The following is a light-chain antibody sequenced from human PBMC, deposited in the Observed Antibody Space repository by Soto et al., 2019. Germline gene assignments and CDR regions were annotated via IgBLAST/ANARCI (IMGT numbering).Light chain of an antibody. CDR3: AAWDDSLNGVV. Sequence: QSVLTQPPSASGTPGQRVTISCSGSISNIGGNTVNWYQQLPGTAPKLLMYTNNQRPSGVPDRFSGSKSGTSASLAISGLQSEDEADYYCAAWDDSLNGVVFDGGTKVTVL. V-gene: IGLV1-44*01. CDR1: ISNIGGNT. CDR2: TNN. J-gene: IGLJ2*01.